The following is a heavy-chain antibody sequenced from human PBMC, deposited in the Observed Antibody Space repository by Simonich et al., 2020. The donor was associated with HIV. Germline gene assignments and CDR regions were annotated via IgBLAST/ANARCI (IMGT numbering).Heavy chain of an antibody. D-gene: IGHD3-10*01. V-gene: IGHV4-34*01. CDR1: GGSFSGYY. CDR2: INHRGRT. CDR3: ARTSYYGSGSYYSDY. Sequence: QVQLQQWGAGLLKPSETLSLTCAVYGGSFSGYYWSWYRPPPGKGLEWIGEINHRGRTNYNPSPKSRVTISVDMSKNQFSLKLSSVTAADTAVYYCARTSYYGSGSYYSDYWGQGTLVTVSS. J-gene: IGHJ4*02.